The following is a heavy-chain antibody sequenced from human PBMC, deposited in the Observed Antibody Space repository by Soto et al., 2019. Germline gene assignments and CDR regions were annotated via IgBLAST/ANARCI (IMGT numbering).Heavy chain of an antibody. CDR1: GYTFTGYY. CDR2: INPNSGGT. CDR3: ARGGGIAVAGTEDYYYYGMDV. Sequence: ASVKVSCKASGYTFTGYYMHWVRQAPGQGLEWMGWINPNSGGTNYAQKFQGWVTMTRDTSISTAYMELSRLRSDDTAVYYCARGGGIAVAGTEDYYYYGMDVWGQGTTVTGSS. D-gene: IGHD6-19*01. J-gene: IGHJ6*02. V-gene: IGHV1-2*04.